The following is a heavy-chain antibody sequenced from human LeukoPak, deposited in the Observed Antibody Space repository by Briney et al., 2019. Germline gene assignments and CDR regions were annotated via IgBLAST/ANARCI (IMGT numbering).Heavy chain of an antibody. D-gene: IGHD3-10*01. CDR2: INHSGST. V-gene: IGHV4-34*01. CDR3: ARGGSYHYDAFDI. CDR1: GGSFSGYY. Sequence: PSETLALTCAVYGGSFSGYYWSWIRQPPGKGLEWIGEINHSGSTYYNPSLKSRVTISVDTSKNQVSLRVSSVTAADTAVYFCARGGSYHYDAFDIWGQGTMVTVSS. J-gene: IGHJ3*02.